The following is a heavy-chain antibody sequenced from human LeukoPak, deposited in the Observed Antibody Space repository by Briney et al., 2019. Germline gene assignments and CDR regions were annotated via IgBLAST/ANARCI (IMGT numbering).Heavy chain of an antibody. CDR1: GFTFNTYG. V-gene: IGHV3-33*01. CDR3: ARDRSYYDFWSGYYSYYYYYGMDV. D-gene: IGHD3-3*01. Sequence: GGSLRLSCAASGFTFNTYGMNWVRQAPGKGLEWVVVIWYDGSNKYYADSVKGRFTISRDNSKNTLYLQMNSLRAEDTAVYYCARDRSYYDFWSGYYSYYYYYGMDVWGQGTTVTVSS. CDR2: IWYDGSNK. J-gene: IGHJ6*02.